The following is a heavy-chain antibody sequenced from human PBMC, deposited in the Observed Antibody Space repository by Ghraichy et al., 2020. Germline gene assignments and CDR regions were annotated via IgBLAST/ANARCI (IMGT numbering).Heavy chain of an antibody. CDR2: IHHSGTT. Sequence: SETLSLTCTVSGGSINSDYWSWIRQPPGKGLEQNGYIHHSGTTIYNPSLQSRVTISVDTSKNQFSLNLRSVTAADTAVYYCARLGGSGTNPPYDKWGQGILVTVSS. CDR1: GGSINSDY. CDR3: ARLGGSGTNPPYDK. D-gene: IGHD3-10*01. V-gene: IGHV4-59*01. J-gene: IGHJ4*02.